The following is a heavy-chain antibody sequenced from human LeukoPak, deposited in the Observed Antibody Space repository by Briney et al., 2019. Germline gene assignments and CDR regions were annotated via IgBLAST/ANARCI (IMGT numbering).Heavy chain of an antibody. CDR1: GFTFSSYA. V-gene: IGHV3-23*01. J-gene: IGHJ4*02. D-gene: IGHD4-17*01. CDR2: INNSGGST. Sequence: PGGSLRLSCAASGFTFSSYALSWVRQAPGKGLEWVSAINNSGGSTYYADSVKGRFTISRDNSKNTLYLEMNGLRAEDTAMYYCAKGYITKVTFENWGQGTLVTVSS. CDR3: AKGYITKVTFEN.